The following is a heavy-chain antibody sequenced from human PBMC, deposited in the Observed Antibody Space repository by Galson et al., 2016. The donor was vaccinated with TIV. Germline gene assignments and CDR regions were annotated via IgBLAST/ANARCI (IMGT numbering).Heavy chain of an antibody. D-gene: IGHD3-22*01. CDR3: ARDRYYDASGYYYYYYGMDV. J-gene: IGHJ6*02. CDR1: EITVSINY. Sequence: SLRLSCAASEITVSINYMTWVRQAPGKGLEWVSTIYSGGSAFYADSVKGRFTISRDSSKNTLYLQMNNVRTEDTAVYYCARDRYYDASGYYYYYYGMDVWGQGTTVIVS. CDR2: IYSGGSA. V-gene: IGHV3-66*02.